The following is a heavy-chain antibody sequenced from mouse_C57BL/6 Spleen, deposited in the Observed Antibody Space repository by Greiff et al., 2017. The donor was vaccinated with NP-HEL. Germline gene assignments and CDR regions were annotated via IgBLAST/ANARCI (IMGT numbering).Heavy chain of an antibody. V-gene: IGHV5-12*01. J-gene: IGHJ4*01. Sequence: EVHLVESGGGLVQPGGSLKLSCAASGFTFSDYYMYWVRQTPEKRLEWVAYISNGGGSTYYPDTVKGRFTISRDNAKNTLYLQMSRLKSEDTAMYYCARQGYYAMDYWGQGTSVTVSS. CDR2: ISNGGGST. CDR3: ARQGYYAMDY. CDR1: GFTFSDYY.